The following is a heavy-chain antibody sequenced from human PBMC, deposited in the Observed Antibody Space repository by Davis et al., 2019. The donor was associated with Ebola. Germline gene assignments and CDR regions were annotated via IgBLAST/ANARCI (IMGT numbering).Heavy chain of an antibody. CDR2: VNSDGSST. Sequence: GESLKISCAASGFTFSSYWMHWVRQAPGKGLVWVSRVNSDGSSTSYADSVKGRFTISRVNAKNTLYLQMISLRAEDTAVYYCARAGGYTTVTSYWGQGTLVTVSS. J-gene: IGHJ4*02. V-gene: IGHV3-74*01. CDR1: GFTFSSYW. D-gene: IGHD4-17*01. CDR3: ARAGGYTTVTSY.